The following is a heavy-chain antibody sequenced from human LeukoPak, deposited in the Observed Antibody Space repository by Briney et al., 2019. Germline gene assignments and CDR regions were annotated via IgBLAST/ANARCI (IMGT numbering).Heavy chain of an antibody. D-gene: IGHD2-15*01. J-gene: IGHJ2*01. V-gene: IGHV3-74*01. CDR2: INADGSGT. CDR3: ARGYSNWYFNL. Sequence: GGSLRLSCSASGFTFMSNWMHWVRQAPGKGLVWVSRINADGSGTNYADYVKGRFTISRDNAKNTLYLQMDSLRAEDTAVYYCARGYSNWYFNLWGRGTLVPVSS. CDR1: GFTFMSNW.